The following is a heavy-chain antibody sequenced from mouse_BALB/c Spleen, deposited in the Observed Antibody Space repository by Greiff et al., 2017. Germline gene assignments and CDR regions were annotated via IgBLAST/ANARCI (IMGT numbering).Heavy chain of an antibody. J-gene: IGHJ4*01. CDR2: IDPANGNT. CDR3: ARVEVGYAMDY. V-gene: IGHV14-3*02. Sequence: VQLQQSGAELVKPGASVKLSCTASGFNIKDTYMHWVKQRPEQGLEWIGRIDPANGNTKYDPKFQGKATITADTSSNTAYLQLSSLTSEDTAVYYCARVEVGYAMDYWGQGTSVTVSS. CDR1: GFNIKDTY.